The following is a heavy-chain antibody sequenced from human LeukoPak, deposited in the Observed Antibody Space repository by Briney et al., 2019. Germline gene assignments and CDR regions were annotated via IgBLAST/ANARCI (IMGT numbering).Heavy chain of an antibody. CDR2: ISGSGGST. CDR1: GFTFSSYA. D-gene: IGHD5-24*01. J-gene: IGHJ6*02. Sequence: GGSLRLSCAASGFTFSSYAMSWVRQAPGKGLEWVSAISGSGGSTYYADSVKGRFTISRDNSKNTLYLQMNSLSAEDTAVYYCPSSPFRDGYMVYGMDVWGQGTTVPVSS. V-gene: IGHV3-23*01. CDR3: PSSPFRDGYMVYGMDV.